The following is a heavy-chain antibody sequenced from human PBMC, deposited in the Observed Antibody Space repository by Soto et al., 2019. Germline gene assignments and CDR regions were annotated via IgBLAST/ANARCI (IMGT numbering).Heavy chain of an antibody. D-gene: IGHD2-15*01. Sequence: VASVKVSCKASGYTFTDYAIHWVRQAPGQGLEWMGWINVGNGNTGYSRKFQGRVTNARDMSVSTAYIEVTSLTSEDTAIYYCAREGAHYTPLDHWGQGTLVTVSS. CDR1: GYTFTDYA. J-gene: IGHJ4*02. CDR3: AREGAHYTPLDH. CDR2: INVGNGNT. V-gene: IGHV1-3*01.